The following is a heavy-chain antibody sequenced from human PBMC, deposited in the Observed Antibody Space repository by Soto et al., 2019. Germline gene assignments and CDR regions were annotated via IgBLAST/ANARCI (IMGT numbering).Heavy chain of an antibody. CDR2: INPNSGDT. V-gene: IGHV1-2*04. D-gene: IGHD6-19*01. CDR1: GYTFTGYY. CDR3: ARGSHTSGTDYYYGMDV. J-gene: IGHJ6*02. Sequence: QVQLVQSGAEVKKPGASVKVSCKASGYTFTGYYMHWVRQAPGQGLEWMGWINPNSGDTNYAQKFQGWVTMTRDTSISTAYMELSRLRSDDTAVYYCARGSHTSGTDYYYGMDVWGQGTTVTVSS.